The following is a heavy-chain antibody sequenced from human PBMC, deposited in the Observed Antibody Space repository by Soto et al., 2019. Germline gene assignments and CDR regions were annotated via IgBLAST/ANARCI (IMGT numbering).Heavy chain of an antibody. CDR1: GGSYSGPN. J-gene: IGHJ5*02. CDR2: INHSGST. CDR3: ARGWGFGFDP. Sequence: QVQLQQWGAGLLKPSETLSLACAVYGGSYSGPNWSWIRQPPGKGLEWIGEINHSGSTNYNPSLKSRVTISIDMSKNQYSLKVTSVTAADTAVYYCARGWGFGFDPWGQGILVTVSS. V-gene: IGHV4-34*01. D-gene: IGHD3-10*01.